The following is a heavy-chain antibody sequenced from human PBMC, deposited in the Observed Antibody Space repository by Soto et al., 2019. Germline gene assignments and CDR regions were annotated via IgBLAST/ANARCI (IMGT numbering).Heavy chain of an antibody. CDR1: GFTFSSYA. D-gene: IGHD6-19*01. Sequence: GGSLRLSCAASGFTFSSYAMHWVRQAPSKGLEWVAVISYDGSNKYYADSVKGRFTISRDNSKNTLYLQMNSLRAEDTAVYYCARDKIYSSGWSFRPLYWGQGTLVTVSS. J-gene: IGHJ4*02. V-gene: IGHV3-30-3*01. CDR2: ISYDGSNK. CDR3: ARDKIYSSGWSFRPLY.